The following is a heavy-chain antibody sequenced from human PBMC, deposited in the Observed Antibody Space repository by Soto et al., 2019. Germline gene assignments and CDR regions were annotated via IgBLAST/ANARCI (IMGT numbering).Heavy chain of an antibody. V-gene: IGHV1-3*01. CDR3: ARMPRSDYMDV. Sequence: ASVKVSCKASGYTFSSYAMHWVRQAPGQRLEWMGWINASHGKTKYSQKFQGRVTITADKSTSTAYMELSSLRSEDTAVYYCARMPRSDYMDVWGKGTTVTVSS. D-gene: IGHD2-2*01. CDR2: INASHGKT. J-gene: IGHJ6*03. CDR1: GYTFSSYA.